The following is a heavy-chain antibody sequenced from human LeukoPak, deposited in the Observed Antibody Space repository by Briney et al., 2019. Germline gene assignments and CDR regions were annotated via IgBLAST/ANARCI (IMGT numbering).Heavy chain of an antibody. CDR3: ARGRTHYDFWSGYYTEFDY. V-gene: IGHV1-18*01. CDR1: GYTFTSYG. Sequence: ASVKVSCKASGYTFTSYGIGWVRQAPGQGLEWMGWISAYNGNTNYAQKLQGRVTMTTDTSTSTAYMELRSLRSDDTAVYYCARGRTHYDFWSGYYTEFDYWGQGTLVTVSS. D-gene: IGHD3-3*01. CDR2: ISAYNGNT. J-gene: IGHJ4*02.